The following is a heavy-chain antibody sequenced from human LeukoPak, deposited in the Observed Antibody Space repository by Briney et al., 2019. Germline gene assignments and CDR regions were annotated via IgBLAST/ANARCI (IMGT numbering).Heavy chain of an antibody. CDR3: ARAYSGYGASYFDY. D-gene: IGHD5-12*01. V-gene: IGHV4-31*03. Sequence: SQTLSLTCTVSGGSISSCGYYWSWIRQHPGKGLEWIGYIYYSGSTYYNPSLKSRVTISVDTSKNQFSLKLSSVTAADTAVYYCARAYSGYGASYFDYWGQGALVTVSS. CDR1: GGSISSCGYY. J-gene: IGHJ4*02. CDR2: IYYSGST.